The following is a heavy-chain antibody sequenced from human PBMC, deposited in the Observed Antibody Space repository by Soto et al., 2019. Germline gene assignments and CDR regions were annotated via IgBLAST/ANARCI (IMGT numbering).Heavy chain of an antibody. J-gene: IGHJ6*03. Sequence: SETLSLTCAVYGGSFSGYYWSWIRQPPGKGLEWIGEINHSGSTNYNPSLKSRVTISVDTSKNQFSLKLSSVTAADTAVYYCAGPRSTSRIMSYYYMDVWGKGTTVTVSS. V-gene: IGHV4-34*01. CDR3: AGPRSTSRIMSYYYMDV. CDR2: INHSGST. CDR1: GGSFSGYY. D-gene: IGHD2-2*01.